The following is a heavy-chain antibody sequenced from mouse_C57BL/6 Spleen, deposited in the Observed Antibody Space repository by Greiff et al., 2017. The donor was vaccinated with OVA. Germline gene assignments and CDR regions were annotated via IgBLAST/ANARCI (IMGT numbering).Heavy chain of an antibody. CDR3: ARYGYGSSYEDGIYAMDY. CDR2: INPSNGGT. CDR1: GYTFTSYW. J-gene: IGHJ4*01. D-gene: IGHD1-1*01. V-gene: IGHV1-53*01. Sequence: QVQLQQPGTELVKPGASVKLSCKASGYTFTSYWMHWVKQRPGQGLEWIGNINPSNGGTNYNEKFKSKATLTVDKSSSTAYMQLSSLTSEDSAVYYCARYGYGSSYEDGIYAMDYWGQGTSVTVSS.